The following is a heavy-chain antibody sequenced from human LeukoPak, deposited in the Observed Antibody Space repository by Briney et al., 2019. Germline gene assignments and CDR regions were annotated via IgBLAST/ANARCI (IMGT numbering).Heavy chain of an antibody. J-gene: IGHJ4*02. Sequence: SETLSLTCTVSGGSISSYFWSWIRQPPGKGLEWICYLYYTGSTNYNPSLKSRVTISVDTSKDQFSLKLSSATAADTAVYYCARGGPYCSGGSCSDYWGQGILVTVSS. CDR3: ARGGPYCSGGSCSDY. D-gene: IGHD2-15*01. CDR1: GGSISSYF. CDR2: LYYTGST. V-gene: IGHV4-59*08.